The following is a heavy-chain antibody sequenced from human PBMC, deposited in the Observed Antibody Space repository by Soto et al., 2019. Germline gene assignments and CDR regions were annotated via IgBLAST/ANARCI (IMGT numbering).Heavy chain of an antibody. Sequence: GGSLRLSCAASGFTFSDYYTSWIRQAPGKGLEWVSYISSSSSYTNYADSVKGRFTISRDNAKNSLYLQMNSLRAEDTAVYYCARDIPFGAAAEEYYFDYWGPGTLVTVSS. CDR2: ISSSSSYT. CDR1: GFTFSDYY. J-gene: IGHJ4*02. V-gene: IGHV3-11*06. D-gene: IGHD6-13*01. CDR3: ARDIPFGAAAEEYYFDY.